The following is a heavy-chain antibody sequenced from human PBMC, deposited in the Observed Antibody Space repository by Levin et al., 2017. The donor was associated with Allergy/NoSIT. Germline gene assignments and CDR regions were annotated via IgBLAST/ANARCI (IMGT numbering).Heavy chain of an antibody. J-gene: IGHJ4*02. Sequence: SETLSLTCTVSGASIFSYHWSWIRQPPGQGLEWIGYIHSGGSTSYNPSLKSRVTISADASNNQFSLELRSVTAADTAIYYCSRQWCTTTDCYPVDYWGQGSLVTVSS. CDR1: GASIFSYH. V-gene: IGHV4-59*08. D-gene: IGHD2-2*01. CDR2: IHSGGST. CDR3: SRQWCTTTDCYPVDY.